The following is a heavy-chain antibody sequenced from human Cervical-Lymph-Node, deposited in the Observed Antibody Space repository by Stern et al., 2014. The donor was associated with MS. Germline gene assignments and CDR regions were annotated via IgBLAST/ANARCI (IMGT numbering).Heavy chain of an antibody. Sequence: QVQLVESGGGVVQPGRSLRLSCAASGFTFSRYAIHWVRQAPGKGLEWVAVVSNDGYSHHYTDSVKGRFTISRDNSKNTLYLQMNSLRVEDTAVYYCAKDSSSWYKDFDHWGQGTLVTVSS. D-gene: IGHD6-13*01. J-gene: IGHJ4*02. CDR2: VSNDGYSH. CDR1: GFTFSRYA. V-gene: IGHV3-30*18. CDR3: AKDSSSWYKDFDH.